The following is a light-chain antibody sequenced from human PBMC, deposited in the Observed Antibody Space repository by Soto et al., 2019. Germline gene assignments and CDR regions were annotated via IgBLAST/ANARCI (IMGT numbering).Light chain of an antibody. Sequence: EIGLTQSPGTLALSPGERATLSCRGSQSVSSSYLAWYQQKPGQAPRLLIYGASSRATGIPDRFSGSGSGTDFTLTISRLEPEDFAVYYCQQYGSSPPITFGQGTRLEIK. CDR2: GAS. J-gene: IGKJ5*01. V-gene: IGKV3-20*01. CDR1: QSVSSSY. CDR3: QQYGSSPPIT.